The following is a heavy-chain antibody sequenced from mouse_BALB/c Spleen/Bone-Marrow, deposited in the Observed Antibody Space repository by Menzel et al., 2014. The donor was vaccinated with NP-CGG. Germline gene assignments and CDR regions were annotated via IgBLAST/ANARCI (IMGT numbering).Heavy chain of an antibody. CDR1: GFTFSNYG. D-gene: IGHD2-14*01. J-gene: IGHJ4*01. Sequence: VQLQQSGGGLVQPGGSLKLSCAASGFTFSNYGMPWVRQTPDKRLELVATINRNGGSTYYPDSVKGRFTISRDNAKNSLYLQMSSLKSEHTAMDYCARESYRYFYAMDYWGQGTSVTVSS. V-gene: IGHV5-6-3*01. CDR3: ARESYRYFYAMDY. CDR2: INRNGGST.